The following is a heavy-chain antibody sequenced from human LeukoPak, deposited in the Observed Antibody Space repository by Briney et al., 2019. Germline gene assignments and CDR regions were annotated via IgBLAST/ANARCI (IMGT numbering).Heavy chain of an antibody. J-gene: IGHJ4*02. CDR1: GFTFSSYG. CDR2: ISYDGSNK. V-gene: IGHV3-30*18. Sequence: GGSLRLSCAASGFTFSSYGMHWVRQAPGKGLEWVAAISYDGSNKYYADSVKGRFTISRDNSKNTLYLQMNSLRAEDTAVYYCAKDSVGSSCPGYWGQGTLVTVSS. D-gene: IGHD6-13*01. CDR3: AKDSVGSSCPGY.